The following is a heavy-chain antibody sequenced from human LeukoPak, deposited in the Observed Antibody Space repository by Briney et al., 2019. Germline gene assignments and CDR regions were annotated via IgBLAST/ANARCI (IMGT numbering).Heavy chain of an antibody. D-gene: IGHD2-2*01. J-gene: IGHJ4*02. CDR3: ARTGAKYCSSTSRYVSSGDY. CDR2: ISAYNGNT. CDR1: GYTFTSYG. V-gene: IGHV1-18*01. Sequence: ASVKVSCKASGYTFTSYGISWVRQAPGQGLEWMGWISAYNGNTNYAQKLQGRVTMTTDTSTSTAYMELRSLRSDDTAVYYCARTGAKYCSSTSRYVSSGDYWGQGTLVTVSS.